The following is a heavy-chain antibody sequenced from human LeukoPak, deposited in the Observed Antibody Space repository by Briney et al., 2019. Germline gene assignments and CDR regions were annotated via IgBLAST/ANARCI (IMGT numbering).Heavy chain of an antibody. J-gene: IGHJ4*02. CDR2: ISYDGSNK. D-gene: IGHD3-16*01. V-gene: IGHV3-30*18. Sequence: GGSLRLSCAASGFIFSSYGMHWVRQAPGKGLEWVAVISYDGSNKYYADSVKGRFTISRDNSKNTLYLQMNSLRAEDTAVYYCAKDRKRGGVRSIDYWGQGTLVTVSS. CDR1: GFIFSSYG. CDR3: AKDRKRGGVRSIDY.